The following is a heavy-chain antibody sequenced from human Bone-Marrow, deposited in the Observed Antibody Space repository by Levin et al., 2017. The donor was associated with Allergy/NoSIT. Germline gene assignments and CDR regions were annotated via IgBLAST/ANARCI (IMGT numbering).Heavy chain of an antibody. V-gene: IGHV3-23*01. CDR3: ARERITGTTWGGIYGMDV. D-gene: IGHD1-7*01. CDR2: ISGSGGTT. Sequence: GVSLKISCSASGFTFYSYAMNWVRQAPGKGLEWVSSISGSGGTTYYADSVKGRFTISRDNSRNALYLEMNILRAEDTAVYYCARERITGTTWGGIYGMDVWGQGTTVTVSS. CDR1: GFTFYSYA. J-gene: IGHJ6*02.